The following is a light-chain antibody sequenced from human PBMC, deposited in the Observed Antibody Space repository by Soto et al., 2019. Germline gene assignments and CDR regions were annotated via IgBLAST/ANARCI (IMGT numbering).Light chain of an antibody. CDR2: GAS. CDR1: ESVSSN. Sequence: EVVMTQSPATLSVSPGETATLSCWASESVSSNLAWYQQKPGQAPRLIIYGASTRATGIPARFSASGSGTEFSLTISSLQSEDFAVYYCQQYDIWPPLTFGGGTKVEIK. CDR3: QQYDIWPPLT. V-gene: IGKV3-15*01. J-gene: IGKJ4*01.